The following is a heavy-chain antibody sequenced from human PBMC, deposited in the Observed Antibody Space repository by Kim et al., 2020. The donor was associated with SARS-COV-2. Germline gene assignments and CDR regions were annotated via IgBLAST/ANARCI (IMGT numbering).Heavy chain of an antibody. Sequence: GGSLRLSCAASGFTFSTYALSWVRQAPGKGLEWVSTIGGTGTVTFYADSVKGRFTISRDNSKNTLFLQMNSLRAEDTAVYYCAKGRMDVVVVEGTNALDSWGQGTLVTVSS. CDR2: IGGTGTVT. D-gene: IGHD2-15*01. CDR3: AKGRMDVVVVEGTNALDS. V-gene: IGHV3-23*01. CDR1: GFTFSTYA. J-gene: IGHJ4*02.